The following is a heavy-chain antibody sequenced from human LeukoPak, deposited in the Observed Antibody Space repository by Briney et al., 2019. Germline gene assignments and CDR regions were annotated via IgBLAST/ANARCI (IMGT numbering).Heavy chain of an antibody. J-gene: IGHJ4*02. CDR1: GFTFSSYA. CDR3: ANSAGQLWFFLDY. Sequence: PGGSLRLSCAASGFTFSSYAMSWVRQAPGKGLGWVSAISGSGGSTYYADSVKGRFTISRDNSKNTLYLQMNSLRAEDTAVYYCANSAGQLWFFLDYWGQGTLVTVSS. CDR2: ISGSGGST. D-gene: IGHD5-18*01. V-gene: IGHV3-23*01.